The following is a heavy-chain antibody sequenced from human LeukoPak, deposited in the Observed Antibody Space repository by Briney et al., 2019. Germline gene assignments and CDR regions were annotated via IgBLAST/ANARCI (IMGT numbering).Heavy chain of an antibody. J-gene: IGHJ4*02. CDR2: INHSGST. Sequence: SETLSLTCAVYGGSFSGYYWSWIRQPPGKGLEWIGEINHSGSTNYNPSLKSRVTISVDTSKNQFSLKLSSVTAADAAVYYCARGYDSSGYYFDYWGQGTLVTVSS. D-gene: IGHD3-22*01. CDR1: GGSFSGYY. V-gene: IGHV4-34*01. CDR3: ARGYDSSGYYFDY.